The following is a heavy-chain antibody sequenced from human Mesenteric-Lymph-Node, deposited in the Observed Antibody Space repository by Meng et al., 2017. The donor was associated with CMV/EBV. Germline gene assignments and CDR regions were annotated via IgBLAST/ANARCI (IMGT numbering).Heavy chain of an antibody. D-gene: IGHD3-10*01. CDR3: ARDPDWKYFLGRGEAFDI. CDR2: INPHSGGT. J-gene: IGHJ3*02. V-gene: IGHV1-2*02. Sequence: ASVKVSCKASGYTFTGYYIHWVRQAPGQGLEWMGWINPHSGGTDSALNFQGRVTMTRDTSISTAYMALSSLRSDDTAVYYCARDPDWKYFLGRGEAFDIWGQGTMVTVSS. CDR1: GYTFTGYY.